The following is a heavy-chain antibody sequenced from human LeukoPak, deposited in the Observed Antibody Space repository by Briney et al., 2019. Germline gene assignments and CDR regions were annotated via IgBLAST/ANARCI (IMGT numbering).Heavy chain of an antibody. V-gene: IGHV4-4*07. CDR3: ARGIAAASERALDI. Sequence: SETLSLTCTVSGGSISSYYWSWIRQPAGKGLEWIGRIYSSGSTDYNPSLKSRVTMSVDTSKNQFSLKLTSVTAADTAVYYCARGIAAASERALDIWGQGTTVTVSS. D-gene: IGHD6-13*01. CDR2: IYSSGST. J-gene: IGHJ3*02. CDR1: GGSISSYY.